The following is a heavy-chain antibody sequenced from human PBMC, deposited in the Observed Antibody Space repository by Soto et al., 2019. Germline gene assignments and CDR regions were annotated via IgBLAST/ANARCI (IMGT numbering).Heavy chain of an antibody. D-gene: IGHD3-10*01. V-gene: IGHV5-51*01. CDR1: GYSFTSYW. CDR2: IYPGDSDT. Sequence: GESLKISCKGSGYSFTSYWIGWVRQMPGKGLEWMGIIYPGDSDTRYSPSPQGQVTISADKSISTAYLQWSSLRAEDTAVYYCAKGAYGSGSLYYFDYWGQGTLVTVSS. CDR3: AKGAYGSGSLYYFDY. J-gene: IGHJ4*02.